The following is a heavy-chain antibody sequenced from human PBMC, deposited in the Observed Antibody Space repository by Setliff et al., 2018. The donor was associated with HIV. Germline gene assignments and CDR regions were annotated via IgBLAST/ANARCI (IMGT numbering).Heavy chain of an antibody. CDR3: ARDWAGDYYGSGSFQY. J-gene: IGHJ1*01. D-gene: IGHD3-10*01. Sequence: ASVKVSCKASGYTFTGYYMHWVRQAPGQGLEWMGRINPNSGGTNYAQKFQGRVTMTRDTSISTAYMELSRLRSDDTAVYYCARDWAGDYYGSGSFQYWGQGTLVTVSS. V-gene: IGHV1-2*06. CDR2: INPNSGGT. CDR1: GYTFTGYY.